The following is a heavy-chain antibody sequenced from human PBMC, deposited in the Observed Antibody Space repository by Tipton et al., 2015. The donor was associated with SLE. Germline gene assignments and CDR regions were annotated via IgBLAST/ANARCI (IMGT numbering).Heavy chain of an antibody. V-gene: IGHV4-34*01. CDR2: INHSGST. Sequence: LRLSCAVYGGSFSGYYWSWIRQPPGKGLEWIGEINHSGSTNYNPSLKSRVTISVDTSKNQFSLKLTSVTAAGTAVYYCVSGARGWFDYWGQGTLVTVSS. CDR1: GGSFSGYY. CDR3: VSGARGWFDY. J-gene: IGHJ4*02.